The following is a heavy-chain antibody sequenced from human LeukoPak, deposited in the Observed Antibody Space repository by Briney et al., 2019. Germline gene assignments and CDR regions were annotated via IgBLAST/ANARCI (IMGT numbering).Heavy chain of an antibody. CDR1: GYTFTSYA. CDR2: INAGNGNT. Sequence: ASVKVSCKASGYTFTSYAMHWVRQAPGQRLEWMGWINAGNGNTKYSQKFQGRVTMTRDTSTSTVYMELSSLRSEDTAVYYCARGVNYYDSRLFDYWGQGTLVTVSS. D-gene: IGHD3-22*01. J-gene: IGHJ4*02. V-gene: IGHV1-3*01. CDR3: ARGVNYYDSRLFDY.